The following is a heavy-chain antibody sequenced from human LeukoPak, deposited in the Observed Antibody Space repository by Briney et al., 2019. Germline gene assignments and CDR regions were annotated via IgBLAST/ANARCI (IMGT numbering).Heavy chain of an antibody. D-gene: IGHD2-15*01. J-gene: IGHJ4*02. V-gene: IGHV3-30*02. CDR2: IGYDGSKK. CDR3: ARDLGGIYYIAY. Sequence: GGSLRLSCAASGFTFSSYGMHGVRQAPGEGLEGGAYIGYDGSKKYYSDSVKGRFTISRDNSKNTVHLQMNSLRAADTALYFCARDLGGIYYIAYWGQGTLVTVSS. CDR1: GFTFSSYG.